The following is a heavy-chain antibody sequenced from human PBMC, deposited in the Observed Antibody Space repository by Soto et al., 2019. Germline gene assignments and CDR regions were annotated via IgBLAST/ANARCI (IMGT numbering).Heavy chain of an antibody. CDR2: IYPGNSNT. Sequence: LGESLKISCQGFGYSFTNYWIGWVRQMPGTGLEWLGIIYPGNSNTRYSPSFEGQVTMSADKSINTAYLQWSSLRASDTAIYFCARPSDVGLASSFEYWGQGTQVTVSS. V-gene: IGHV5-51*01. CDR1: GYSFTNYW. CDR3: ARPSDVGLASSFEY. J-gene: IGHJ4*02.